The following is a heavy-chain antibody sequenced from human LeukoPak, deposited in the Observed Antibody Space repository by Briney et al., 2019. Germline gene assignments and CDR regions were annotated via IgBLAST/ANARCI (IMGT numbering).Heavy chain of an antibody. CDR2: INPSGGST. D-gene: IGHD3-22*01. V-gene: IGHV1-46*01. CDR1: GYTFTSYY. J-gene: IGHJ4*02. Sequence: GASVKVSCKASGYTFTSYYMHWVRQAPGQGLEWMGIINPSGGSTSYAQKFQGRVTMTRDTSISTAYMELSRLRSDDTAVYYCASNYYDSSGYYYEFWGQGALVTVSS. CDR3: ASNYYDSSGYYYEF.